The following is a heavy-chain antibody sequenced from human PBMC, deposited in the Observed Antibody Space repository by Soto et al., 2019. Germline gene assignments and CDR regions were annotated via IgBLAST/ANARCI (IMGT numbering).Heavy chain of an antibody. D-gene: IGHD3-10*01. Sequence: QVQLQESSPGLVKPSQTLSLTCNVSGGYIGSGGYYWSWIRQHPGKDLEWIGYIYYTGSTYYNRCLRSRVSMSVDTSKNQFSLKLTSVTAADTAVYYCARDRRSAHGTRGSIDPWGQGTMVTVSA. CDR3: ARDRRSAHGTRGSIDP. CDR2: IYYTGST. CDR1: GGYIGSGGYY. J-gene: IGHJ5*02. V-gene: IGHV4-31*03.